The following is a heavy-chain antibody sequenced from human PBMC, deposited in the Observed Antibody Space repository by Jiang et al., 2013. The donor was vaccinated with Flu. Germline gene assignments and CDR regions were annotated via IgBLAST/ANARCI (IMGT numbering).Heavy chain of an antibody. CDR2: ITFDGSRT. CDR1: GFTINSYA. CDR3: ARVNDYESGGSDY. J-gene: IGHJ4*02. Sequence: RLSCSAAGFTINSYAMHWVRQAPGKGLEWVAVITFDGSRTYYADSVKGRFSISRDNSKNTLYLQMNSLRAEDTAVYYCARVNDYESGGSDYWGQGTLVTVSS. V-gene: IGHV3-30-3*01. D-gene: IGHD1-1*01.